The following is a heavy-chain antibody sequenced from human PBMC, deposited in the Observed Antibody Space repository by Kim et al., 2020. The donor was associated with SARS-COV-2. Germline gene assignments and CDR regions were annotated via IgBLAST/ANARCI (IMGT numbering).Heavy chain of an antibody. Sequence: ASVKVSCKASGYTFTGYYMHWVRQAPGQGLEWMGWINPNSGGTNYAQKFQGRVTMTRDTSISTAYMELSRLRSDDTAVYYCARSVDSSSSLAFDIWGQGTMVTVSS. CDR1: GYTFTGYY. J-gene: IGHJ3*02. CDR3: ARSVDSSSSLAFDI. D-gene: IGHD6-6*01. V-gene: IGHV1-2*02. CDR2: INPNSGGT.